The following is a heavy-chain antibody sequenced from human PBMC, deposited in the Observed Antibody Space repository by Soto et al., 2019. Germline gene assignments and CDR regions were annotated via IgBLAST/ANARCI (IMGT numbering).Heavy chain of an antibody. D-gene: IGHD2-2*01. CDR1: AGSITSDGYS. Sequence: QLQLKESGSRLVKPSQTLSLPCSVSAGSITSDGYSWSWIRQPPGKVLEWIGYIYHSGSTYYSPSLTSRVTLSIDRSTHKFSLQLSSVTAAATSVYYCAIVPARWGQGTLVTVSS. CDR2: IYHSGST. CDR3: AIVPAR. V-gene: IGHV4-30-2*01. J-gene: IGHJ4*02.